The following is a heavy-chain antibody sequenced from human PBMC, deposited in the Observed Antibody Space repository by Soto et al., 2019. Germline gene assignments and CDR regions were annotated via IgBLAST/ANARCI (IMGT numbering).Heavy chain of an antibody. J-gene: IGHJ5*02. CDR1: GYTFTTYY. Sequence: QVQLVQSGAEVKKPGASVKVSCKASGYTFTTYYMHWLRQAPGQGLEWMGWINPNSGGAHYAQKFQGRVTMTRDTGIRTAYMELISLRSEDTAVYYCASEVAMGSGKWFDPWGQGTLVTVSS. D-gene: IGHD3-10*01. V-gene: IGHV1-2*02. CDR3: ASEVAMGSGKWFDP. CDR2: INPNSGGA.